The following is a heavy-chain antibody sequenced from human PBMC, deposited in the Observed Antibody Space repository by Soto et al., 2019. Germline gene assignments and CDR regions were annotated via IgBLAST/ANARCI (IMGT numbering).Heavy chain of an antibody. Sequence: SQTLSLTCAISGDSVSSNTAAWNWIRQSPSRGLEWLGRTHYRSKWSSDYAVFVKSRLTINADTPKNQFSLQLNSVTPDDTAVYYCARTMSDTGANYFDSWGPGTLVTGSS. CDR1: GDSVSSNTAA. J-gene: IGHJ4*02. D-gene: IGHD3-10*02. V-gene: IGHV6-1*01. CDR3: ARTMSDTGANYFDS. CDR2: THYRSKWSS.